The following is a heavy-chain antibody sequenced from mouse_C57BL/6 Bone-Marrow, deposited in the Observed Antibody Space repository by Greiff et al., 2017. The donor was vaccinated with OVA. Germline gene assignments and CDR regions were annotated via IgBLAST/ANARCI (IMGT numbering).Heavy chain of an antibody. J-gene: IGHJ3*01. V-gene: IGHV5-15*01. CDR1: GFTFSDYG. CDR2: ISNLAYSI. D-gene: IGHD1-1*01. CDR3: ARHDYGSLFAY. Sequence: EVKLMESGGGLVQPGGSLKLSCAASGFTFSDYGMAWVRQAPRKGPEWVAFISNLAYSIYYADTVTGRFTITRENAKNTLYLEMSSLRSEDTAMYYCARHDYGSLFAYWGQGTLVTVSA.